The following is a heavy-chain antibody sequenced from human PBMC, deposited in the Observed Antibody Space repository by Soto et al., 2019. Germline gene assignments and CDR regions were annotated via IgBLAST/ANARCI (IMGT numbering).Heavy chain of an antibody. Sequence: QVQLVQSGAEVKKPGASVRVSCKASGDGFSNYGFSWVRQAPGQGLEWRGWISAYDGQTNYTKKYKGSVTKTTGPPVSIAYRVVRSMSISDTAVNYSARVLYYGSSGYSAFDYCGLGALVSDSS. J-gene: IGHJ4*01. CDR3: ARVLYYGSSGYSAFDY. D-gene: IGHD3-22*01. V-gene: IGHV1-18*01. CDR1: GDGFSNYG. CDR2: ISAYDGQT.